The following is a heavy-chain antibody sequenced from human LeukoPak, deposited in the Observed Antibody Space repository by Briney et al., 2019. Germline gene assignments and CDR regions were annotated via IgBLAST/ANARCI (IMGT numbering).Heavy chain of an antibody. CDR3: ARGPYSSGWHSPLDN. CDR1: GDSISSGSHY. V-gene: IGHV4-61*01. D-gene: IGHD6-25*01. CDR2: LYYNGNT. Sequence: SETLSLTCVVSGDSISSGSHYWSWIRQPPGKGLEWIGCLYYNGNTNYNPSLKSRVTIPVDTSENQFSLKLTSVTAADTAVYYCARGPYSSGWHSPLDNWGQGALVTVSS. J-gene: IGHJ4*02.